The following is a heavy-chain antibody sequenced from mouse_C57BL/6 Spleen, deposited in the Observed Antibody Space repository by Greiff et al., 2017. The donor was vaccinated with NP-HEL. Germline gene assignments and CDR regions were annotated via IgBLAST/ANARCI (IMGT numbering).Heavy chain of an antibody. Sequence: QVQLQQPGAELVRPGSSVKLSCKASGYTFTSYWMHWVKQRPIQGLEWIGNIDPSDSETHYNQKFKDKATLTVDKSSSTAYMQLSSLTSEDSAVYYCARPAYYYGSRHGYFDVWGTGTTVTVSS. D-gene: IGHD1-1*01. CDR3: ARPAYYYGSRHGYFDV. V-gene: IGHV1-52*01. J-gene: IGHJ1*03. CDR1: GYTFTSYW. CDR2: IDPSDSET.